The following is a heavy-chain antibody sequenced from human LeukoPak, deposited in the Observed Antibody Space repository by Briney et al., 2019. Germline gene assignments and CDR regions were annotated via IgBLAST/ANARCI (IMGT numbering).Heavy chain of an antibody. D-gene: IGHD1-26*01. Sequence: ASVKVSCKASGYTFTGYYMHWVRQAPGQGPEWMGWMNPNSGATNYAPKFQGRVTMTRDTSISTAYMELSNLRSDDTAIYYCARASGSYWWFDSWGQGTLVTVSS. CDR1: GYTFTGYY. CDR2: MNPNSGAT. CDR3: ARASGSYWWFDS. V-gene: IGHV1-2*02. J-gene: IGHJ5*01.